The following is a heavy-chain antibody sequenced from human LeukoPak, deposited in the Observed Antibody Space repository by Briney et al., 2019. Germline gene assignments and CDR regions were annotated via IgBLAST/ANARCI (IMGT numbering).Heavy chain of an antibody. Sequence: SETLSLTCAVYGGSFSGYYWSWIRQPPGKGLEWIGEINHSGSTNHNPSLKSRVTISVDTSKNQFSLKLSSVTAADTAVYYCARAPFYDFLWGSYRSSWFDPWGQGTLVTVSS. D-gene: IGHD3-16*02. J-gene: IGHJ5*02. V-gene: IGHV4-34*01. CDR3: ARAPFYDFLWGSYRSSWFDP. CDR1: GGSFSGYY. CDR2: INHSGST.